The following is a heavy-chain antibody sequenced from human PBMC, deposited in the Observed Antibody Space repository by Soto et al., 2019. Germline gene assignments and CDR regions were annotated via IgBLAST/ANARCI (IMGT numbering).Heavy chain of an antibody. D-gene: IGHD3-10*01. CDR2: IRSKANNYAT. Sequence: EVQLVESGGGLVQPGGSLKLSCAASGVTFTDSTMHWVRQASGKGLEWVGRIRSKANNYATSCAASLKGRFTISRDDSENTAYLQMNSLKTEDTAVYYCTSSYGVWGQGTLVTVSS. J-gene: IGHJ4*02. CDR1: GVTFTDST. V-gene: IGHV3-73*01. CDR3: TSSYGV.